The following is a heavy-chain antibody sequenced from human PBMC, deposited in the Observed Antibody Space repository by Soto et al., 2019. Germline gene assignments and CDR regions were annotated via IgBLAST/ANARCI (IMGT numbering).Heavy chain of an antibody. CDR1: GGTFSSYT. J-gene: IGHJ4*02. Sequence: ASVKVSCKASGGTFSSYTISWVRQAPGQGLEWMGRIIPILGIANYAQKFQGRVTITADKSTSTAYMELSSLRSEDTAVYYCASIPRDDYGGNFDYWGQGTLVTVSS. D-gene: IGHD4-17*01. CDR3: ASIPRDDYGGNFDY. CDR2: IIPILGIA. V-gene: IGHV1-69*02.